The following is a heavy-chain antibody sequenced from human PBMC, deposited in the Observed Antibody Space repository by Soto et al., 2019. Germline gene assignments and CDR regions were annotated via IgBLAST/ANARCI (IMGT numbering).Heavy chain of an antibody. J-gene: IGHJ4*02. V-gene: IGHV4-31*03. CDR2: MYYSGST. Sequence: QVQLQESGPGLLKPSQTLFLTCTVSGGSISSGGYYWSWIRQHPGKDLEWIGYMYYSGSTYYNPSLKSRVTISVDTSKNQFSLKLSSVTAADTAVYFCARDWGRDGCFDYWGQGTLVTVSS. CDR1: GGSISSGGYY. CDR3: ARDWGRDGCFDY. D-gene: IGHD3-16*01.